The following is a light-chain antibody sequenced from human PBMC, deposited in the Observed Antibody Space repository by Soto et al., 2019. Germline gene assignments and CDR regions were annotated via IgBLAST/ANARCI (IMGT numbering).Light chain of an antibody. Sequence: QSVLTQPASVSGSPGQSITISCTGTSSDVGSYNLVSWYQQHPGKAPKLMIYEGSKRPSGVSNRFSGSKSGNTASLTISGLQADDEADYYFCSYAGSSTVVFGGGTKLTVL. J-gene: IGLJ2*01. CDR3: CSYAGSSTVV. CDR1: SSDVGSYNL. V-gene: IGLV2-23*01. CDR2: EGS.